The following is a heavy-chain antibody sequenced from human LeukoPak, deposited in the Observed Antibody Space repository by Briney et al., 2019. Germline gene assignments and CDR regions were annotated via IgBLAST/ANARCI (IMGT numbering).Heavy chain of an antibody. J-gene: IGHJ4*02. CDR1: GFTFDDYA. D-gene: IGHD7-27*01. CDR2: ISWNSGSI. CDR3: AKDISPLLGYYFDY. Sequence: TGGSLRLSCAASGFTFDDYAMHWVRQAPGKGLEWVSGISWNSGSIGYADSAKGRFTISRDNAKNSLYLQMNSLRAEDTALYYCAKDISPLLGYYFDYWGQGTLVTVSS. V-gene: IGHV3-9*01.